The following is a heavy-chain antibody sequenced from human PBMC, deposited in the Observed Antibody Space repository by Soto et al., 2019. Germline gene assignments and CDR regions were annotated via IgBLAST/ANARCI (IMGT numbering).Heavy chain of an antibody. D-gene: IGHD3-3*01. CDR2: ITQDGSEK. J-gene: IGHJ4*02. CDR1: GFTFSSYW. Sequence: GGSLRLSCAASGFTFSSYWMSWVRQAPGKGLEWVANITQDGSEKYYVDSVKGRFTISRDNAKNSLYLQINSLRAEDTAVFYCARSSFGGYDYWGQGTLVTVSS. V-gene: IGHV3-7*05. CDR3: ARSSFGGYDY.